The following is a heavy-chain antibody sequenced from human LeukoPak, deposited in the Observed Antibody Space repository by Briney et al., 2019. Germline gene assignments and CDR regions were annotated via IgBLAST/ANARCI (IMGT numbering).Heavy chain of an antibody. D-gene: IGHD3-3*01. CDR2: ISSSSTI. J-gene: IGHJ6*03. Sequence: PGGSLRLSCAASGFTFSSYSMNWVRQAPGKGLEWVSYISSSSTIYYADSVKGRFTISRENAKNSLYLQMNSLRAEDTAVYYCAREYYDFWSGYLYYYYMDVWGKGTTVTVSS. CDR3: AREYYDFWSGYLYYYYMDV. CDR1: GFTFSSYS. V-gene: IGHV3-48*01.